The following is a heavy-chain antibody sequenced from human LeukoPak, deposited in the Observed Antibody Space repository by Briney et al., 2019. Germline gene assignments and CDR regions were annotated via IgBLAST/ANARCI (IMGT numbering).Heavy chain of an antibody. J-gene: IGHJ5*01. D-gene: IGHD2-21*01. Sequence: PGGSLRLSCVASGFSFGNYAMSWVRQAPGKGLQWVSQISGTGGATWYAGFARDRYTISRDNSKKTLYLQMYGLRVQDTAMYYCVKDPRDTYGTNWFVSWGEGTLLIVCS. CDR2: ISGTGGAT. CDR3: VKDPRDTYGTNWFVS. V-gene: IGHV3-23*01. CDR1: GFSFGNYA.